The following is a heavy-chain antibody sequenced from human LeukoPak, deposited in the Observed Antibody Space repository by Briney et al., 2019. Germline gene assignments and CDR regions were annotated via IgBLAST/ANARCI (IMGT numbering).Heavy chain of an antibody. V-gene: IGHV3-20*04. CDR2: INWNGGST. J-gene: IGHJ4*02. CDR3: ARRVYSGYDTSPFDY. CDR1: GFIFDDHG. Sequence: GGSLRLSCAASGFIFDDHGMSWVRQAPGKGLEWVSGINWNGGSTGYADSVKGRFTISRDNAKNSLYLQMNSLRAEDTAVYYCARRVYSGYDTSPFDYWGQGTLVTVSS. D-gene: IGHD5-12*01.